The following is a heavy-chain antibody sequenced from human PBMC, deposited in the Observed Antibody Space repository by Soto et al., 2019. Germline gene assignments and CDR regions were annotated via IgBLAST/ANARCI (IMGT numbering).Heavy chain of an antibody. V-gene: IGHV4-61*01. CDR2: IYYTGNT. Sequence: SETLSLTCTVSGGSVSSASYYWTWIRQPPGKGLEWIGYIYYTGNTNYNPSPKSRVTISVDTSKNQFSLRLTSVTAADTALYYCARDIRGYSRAFDYWGQGTLVTVSS. J-gene: IGHJ4*02. CDR1: GGSVSSASYY. CDR3: ARDIRGYSRAFDY. D-gene: IGHD5-18*01.